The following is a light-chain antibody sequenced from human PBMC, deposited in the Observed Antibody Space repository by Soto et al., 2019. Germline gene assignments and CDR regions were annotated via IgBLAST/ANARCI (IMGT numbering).Light chain of an antibody. CDR1: SSDVGAYNY. CDR3: SSYTTRITYV. CDR2: EVS. V-gene: IGLV2-14*01. J-gene: IGLJ1*01. Sequence: QSALPQPASVSGSPGQSITISCTGTSSDVGAYNYVSWYQQHPGKAPKLMIYEVSKRPSGVSNRFSGSKSGNTASLTISGLQAEDEADYYCSSYTTRITYVFGTGTKLTVL.